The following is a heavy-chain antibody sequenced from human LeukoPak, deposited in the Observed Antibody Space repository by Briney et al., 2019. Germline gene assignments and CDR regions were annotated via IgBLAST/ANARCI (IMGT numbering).Heavy chain of an antibody. Sequence: SVKVSCKASGGTFSSYAISWVRQAPGQGLERMGGIIPIFGTANYAQKFQGRVTITADESTSTAYTELSSLRSEDTAVYYCARTAMYGSGSGYYYGMDVWGKGTTVTVSS. J-gene: IGHJ6*04. V-gene: IGHV1-69*13. CDR1: GGTFSSYA. CDR3: ARTAMYGSGSGYYYGMDV. CDR2: IIPIFGTA. D-gene: IGHD3-10*01.